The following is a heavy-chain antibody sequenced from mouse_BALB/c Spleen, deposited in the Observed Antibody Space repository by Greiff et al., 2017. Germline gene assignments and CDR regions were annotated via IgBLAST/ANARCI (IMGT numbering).Heavy chain of an antibody. J-gene: IGHJ3*01. Sequence: DVKLVESGGGLVKPGGSLKLSCAASGFTFSDYYMYWVRQTPEKRLEWVATISDGGSYTYYPDSVKGRFTISRDNAKNNLYLQMSSLKSEDTAMYYCARERGLYDGYYVGAYWGQGTLVTVSA. CDR3: ARERGLYDGYYVGAY. V-gene: IGHV5-4*02. D-gene: IGHD2-3*01. CDR1: GFTFSDYY. CDR2: ISDGGSYT.